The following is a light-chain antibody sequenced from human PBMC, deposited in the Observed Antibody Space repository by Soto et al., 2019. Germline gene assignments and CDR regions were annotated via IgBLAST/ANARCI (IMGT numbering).Light chain of an antibody. Sequence: QSVLTQPPSVSGAPGQRVTISCTGTSSNIGGGYDVHWYQQLPGTAPKLLIYDNSNRPSGVPDRFSGSKSGTSASLSITGLQSEDEADYYCQSYDSSLWVFGGGTKRTVL. J-gene: IGLJ3*02. V-gene: IGLV1-40*01. CDR3: QSYDSSLWV. CDR2: DNS. CDR1: SSNIGGGYD.